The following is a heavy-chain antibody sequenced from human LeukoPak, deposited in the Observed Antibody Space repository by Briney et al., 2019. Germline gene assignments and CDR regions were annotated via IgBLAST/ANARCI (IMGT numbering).Heavy chain of an antibody. CDR1: GFTFSSYA. V-gene: IGHV3-23*01. D-gene: IGHD2-2*01. J-gene: IGHJ6*02. CDR3: AKGIIVVVPAAPLYGMDV. Sequence: GGSLRLSCAASGFTFSSYAMSWVRQAPGKGLEWVSAISGSGGSTYYADSVKGRFTISRDNSKNTLYLQMNSLRAEDTAVYYCAKGIIVVVPAAPLYGMDVWGQGTTVTVSS. CDR2: ISGSGGST.